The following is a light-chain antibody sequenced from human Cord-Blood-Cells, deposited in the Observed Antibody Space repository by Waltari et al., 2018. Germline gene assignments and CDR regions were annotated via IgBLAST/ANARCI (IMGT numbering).Light chain of an antibody. Sequence: QSALTQPASVSGSPGQSITISCTGTSSAVGGYNYVSWYQQHPGKAPKLMIYEVSNRPSGASNRFSGSKSGNTASLTISGLQAEDEADYYCSSYTSSSTLVVFGGGTKLTVL. J-gene: IGLJ2*01. V-gene: IGLV2-14*01. CDR2: EVS. CDR1: SSAVGGYNY. CDR3: SSYTSSSTLVV.